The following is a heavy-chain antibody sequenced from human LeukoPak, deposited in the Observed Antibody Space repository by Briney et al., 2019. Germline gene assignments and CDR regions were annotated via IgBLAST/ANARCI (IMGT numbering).Heavy chain of an antibody. CDR1: EFTFSTYW. CDR2: IKLDGSET. D-gene: IGHD1-20*01. CDR3: ARDVTGALDY. V-gene: IGHV3-7*01. Sequence: GGPLRLTCAASEFTFSTYWMAWVRQAPGKGLEWVANIKLDGSETYYVDSVKGRFTISRDNGRNSVYLQMSNLRAEDTALYHCARDVTGALDYWGQGTLVTVSS. J-gene: IGHJ4*02.